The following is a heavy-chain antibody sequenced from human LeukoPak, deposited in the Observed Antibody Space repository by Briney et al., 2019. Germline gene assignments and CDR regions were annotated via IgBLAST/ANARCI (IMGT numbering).Heavy chain of an antibody. V-gene: IGHV3-11*03. Sequence: PGGSLRLSRAASGFTSSDYYMSWIRQAPGKGREWVSYISSSDSYTNYADTVKGRFTISSHNAKNSLYLQMNNLRAEDTAVYYCARRQYTYWDWGQGTLVTVSS. CDR2: ISSSDSYT. CDR3: ARRQYTYWD. D-gene: IGHD4-11*01. CDR1: GFTSSDYY. J-gene: IGHJ4*02.